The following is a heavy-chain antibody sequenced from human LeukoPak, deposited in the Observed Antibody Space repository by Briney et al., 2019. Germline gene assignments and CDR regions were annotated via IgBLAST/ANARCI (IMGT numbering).Heavy chain of an antibody. D-gene: IGHD5-12*01. V-gene: IGHV4-39*01. CDR2: IYNSANT. CDR1: GGSIDSSSYC. Sequence: SETLSLTCTVSGGSIDSSSYCWDWIRQPPGKGLEWIGNIYNSANTHYNPSLKTRITMSVDTSKNQFSLKPNSVTAADTGIYYCARHSRSAYTGYENAFDIWGQGTMVTVSS. CDR3: ARHSRSAYTGYENAFDI. J-gene: IGHJ3*02.